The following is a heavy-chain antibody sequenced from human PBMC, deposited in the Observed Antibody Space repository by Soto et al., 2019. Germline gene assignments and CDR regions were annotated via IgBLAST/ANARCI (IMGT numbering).Heavy chain of an antibody. V-gene: IGHV1-8*01. Sequence: ASVKVSCKASGYTFTSYDINWVRQATGQGLEWMGWMNPNSGNTGFAQKFQGRVTMTRNTSISTAYMELSSLRSDDTAVYYCANYPGMTFVGDSDGDELFDPWGQGTLVTVSS. CDR3: ANYPGMTFVGDSDGDELFDP. CDR2: MNPNSGNT. J-gene: IGHJ5*02. CDR1: GYTFTSYD. D-gene: IGHD2-21*02.